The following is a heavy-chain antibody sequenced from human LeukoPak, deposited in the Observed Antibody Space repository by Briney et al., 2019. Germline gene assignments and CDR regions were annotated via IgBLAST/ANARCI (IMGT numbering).Heavy chain of an antibody. CDR2: ISTSSSTI. V-gene: IGHV3-48*02. J-gene: IGHJ4*02. CDR3: VRDKGLAVR. Sequence: GGSLRLSCAASGFTFSSYNMNWVRQAPGKGPEWVSFISTSSSTIYYADSVKGRFAISRDNAKNSLDLQMNSLRDEDTAVYYCVRDKGLAVRWGQGTPVTVSS. D-gene: IGHD2-21*01. CDR1: GFTFSSYN.